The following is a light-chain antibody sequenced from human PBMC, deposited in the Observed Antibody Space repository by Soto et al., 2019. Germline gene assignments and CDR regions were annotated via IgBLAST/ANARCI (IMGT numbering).Light chain of an antibody. CDR2: KAS. V-gene: IGKV1-5*03. CDR3: HKYEAYPRT. J-gene: IGKJ1*01. CDR1: QSVNTW. Sequence: IQMTQSPSTLSASVGDRVTITCRANQSVNTWLAWYQQKPGRAPKLLIYKASTLEGGVPSRFTGGGSGTDFTLAITSLQPEDFATYYCHKYEAYPRTFGQGTKVDIK.